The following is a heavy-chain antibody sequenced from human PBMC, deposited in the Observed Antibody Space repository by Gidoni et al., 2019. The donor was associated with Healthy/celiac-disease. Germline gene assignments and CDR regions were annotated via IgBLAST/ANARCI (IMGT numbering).Heavy chain of an antibody. J-gene: IGHJ2*01. CDR2: IYPGDADT. CDR1: GYSFTSYW. V-gene: IGHV5-51*01. D-gene: IGHD3-16*01. Sequence: EVQLVPSGAEVKKPGESLKISWKGSGYSFTSYWIGWVRQMPGKGLEWMGIIYPGDADTRYSPAFQGQVTISADKYISTAYRQWSSLKASDTAMYYCARLPPRGEPNWYFDLWGRGTLVTVSS. CDR3: ARLPPRGEPNWYFDL.